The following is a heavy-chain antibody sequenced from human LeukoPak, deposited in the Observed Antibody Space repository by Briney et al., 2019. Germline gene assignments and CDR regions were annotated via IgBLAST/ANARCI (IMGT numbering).Heavy chain of an antibody. V-gene: IGHV4-61*01. D-gene: IGHD3-22*01. J-gene: IGHJ3*02. CDR2: IYYSGST. CDR1: GGSISSGSYY. CDR3: ASFDSSGYYYHI. Sequence: SQTLSLTCTVSGGSISSGSYYWSWIRQPPGKGLEWIGYIYYSGSTNYNPSLKSRVTISVDTSKNQFSLKLSSVTAADTAVYYCASFDSSGYYYHIWGQGTMVTVSS.